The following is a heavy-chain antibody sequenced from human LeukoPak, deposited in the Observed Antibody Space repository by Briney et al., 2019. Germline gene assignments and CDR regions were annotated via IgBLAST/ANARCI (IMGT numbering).Heavy chain of an antibody. Sequence: GGSLRLSCAASVFTFSSFNMNWVRQAPGKGLECVASIDTTSTYIFYADSVRGRFTISRDHARSSLSLQMQSLTGDDTAVYYCARSRRDSAWHIDDYWGQGTQVTVSS. CDR1: VFTFSSFN. J-gene: IGHJ4*02. D-gene: IGHD2-21*02. V-gene: IGHV3-21*01. CDR3: ARSRRDSAWHIDDY. CDR2: IDTTSTYI.